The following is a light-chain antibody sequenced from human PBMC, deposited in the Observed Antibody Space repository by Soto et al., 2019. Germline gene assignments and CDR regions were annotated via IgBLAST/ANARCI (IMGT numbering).Light chain of an antibody. V-gene: IGKV1-39*01. CDR1: QTVSSY. CDR3: QQSFTTPS. Sequence: EIQMTQSPSSLSASVGDRVNITCRAGQTVSSYLNWYQQKPGTVPKLLIYATSNLQSGVPSRFSGRGFGTDFTLTISSLQPEDFATYYCQQSFTTPSFGQGTRLEI. CDR2: ATS. J-gene: IGKJ5*01.